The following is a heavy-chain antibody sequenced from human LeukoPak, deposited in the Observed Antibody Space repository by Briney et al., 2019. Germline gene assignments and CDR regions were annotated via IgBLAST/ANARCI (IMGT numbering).Heavy chain of an antibody. J-gene: IGHJ3*02. CDR2: ISYDGSNK. Sequence: GGSLRLSCAASGFTFSSYAMHWVRQAPGKGLEWVAVISYDGSNKYYADSVKGRFTISRDNSKNTLYLQMNSLRAEDTAVYYCAKAPPLYPNNDAFDIWGQGTMVTVSS. V-gene: IGHV3-30-3*01. D-gene: IGHD2-2*02. CDR3: AKAPPLYPNNDAFDI. CDR1: GFTFSSYA.